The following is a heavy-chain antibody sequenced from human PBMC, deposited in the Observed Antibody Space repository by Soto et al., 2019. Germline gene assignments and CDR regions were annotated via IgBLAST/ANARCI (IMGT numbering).Heavy chain of an antibody. V-gene: IGHV3-30*18. CDR1: GFTFSSYG. Sequence: GGSLRLSCAASGFTFSSYGMHWVRQAPGKGLEWVAVISYDGCNKYYADSVKGRFTISRDNSKNTLYLQMNSLRAEDTAVYYCAKDPWLEIAVAGTFDYWGQGTLVTVSS. J-gene: IGHJ4*02. CDR2: ISYDGCNK. D-gene: IGHD6-19*01. CDR3: AKDPWLEIAVAGTFDY.